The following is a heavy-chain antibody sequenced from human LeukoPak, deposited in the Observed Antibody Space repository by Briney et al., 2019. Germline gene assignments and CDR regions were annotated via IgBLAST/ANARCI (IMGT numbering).Heavy chain of an antibody. CDR3: AVTGLYFDY. CDR1: GASISGYY. V-gene: IGHV4-59*01. CDR2: MYYSGGT. D-gene: IGHD7-27*01. J-gene: IGHJ4*02. Sequence: SETLSLTCRVSGASISGYYWSWIRQPPGKGLEGIGHMYYSGGTTYNPSLKSRVSTSLDTSKKHFSLKLSSVTAADTAVYYCAVTGLYFDYWSQGTLVTVSS.